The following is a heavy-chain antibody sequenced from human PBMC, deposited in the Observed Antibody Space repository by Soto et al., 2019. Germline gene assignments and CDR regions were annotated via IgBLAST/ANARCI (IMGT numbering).Heavy chain of an antibody. V-gene: IGHV3-30-3*01. CDR2: ITYDGSDK. D-gene: IGHD3-22*01. J-gene: IGHJ5*02. CDR1: GFTFSSYA. Sequence: QVQLVESGGGVVQPGRSLRLSCAASGFTFSSYAMHWVRQAPGKGLEWVAVITYDGSDKYYADSVKGRFTISRDNSKNTLYLQINSLRAEDTAVYDCAGEIGRLLGSWGQGTLVTVSS. CDR3: AGEIGRLLGS.